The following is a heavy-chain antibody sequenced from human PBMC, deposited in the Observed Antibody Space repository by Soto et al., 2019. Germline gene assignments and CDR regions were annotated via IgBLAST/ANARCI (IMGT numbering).Heavy chain of an antibody. CDR1: GFTFSSYS. J-gene: IGHJ4*02. Sequence: GGSLRLSCAASGFTFSSYSMNWVRQAPGKGLEWVSYISSSSSTIYYADSVKGRFTISRDNAKNSLYLQMNGLRAEDTAVYYCARETRGRYFDWLTTDYWGQGTLVTVSS. V-gene: IGHV3-48*01. CDR3: ARETRGRYFDWLTTDY. D-gene: IGHD3-9*01. CDR2: ISSSSSTI.